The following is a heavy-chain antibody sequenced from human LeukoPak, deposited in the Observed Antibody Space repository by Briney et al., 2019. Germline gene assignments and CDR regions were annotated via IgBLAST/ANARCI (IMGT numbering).Heavy chain of an antibody. V-gene: IGHV4-59*08. CDR3: ARHKFDLAYYYYYGMDV. CDR2: IYYSGST. Sequence: SETLSLTCTVSGGSISNYYWSWIRQPPGKGLEWIGYIYYSGSTNYNPSLKSRVTISVDTSKNQFSLKLSSVTAADTAVYYCARHKFDLAYYYYYGMDVWGQGTTVTVSS. J-gene: IGHJ6*02. CDR1: GGSISNYY.